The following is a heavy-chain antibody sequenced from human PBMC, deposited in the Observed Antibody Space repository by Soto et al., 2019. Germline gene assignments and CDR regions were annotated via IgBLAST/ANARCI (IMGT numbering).Heavy chain of an antibody. V-gene: IGHV6-1*01. CDR3: XRVAYCSSTSCHTLFDY. CDR1: GDSVSSNSAA. J-gene: IGHJ4*02. CDR2: TYYRSKWYN. D-gene: IGHD2-2*02. Sequence: PSQTLSLTCAISGDSVSSNSAAWNWIRQSPSRGLEWLGRTYYRSKWYNDYAVSVKSRITINPDTSKNQFSLQLNSVTPEDTAVYYCXRVAYCSSTSCHTLFDYWGRGTLVTVSS.